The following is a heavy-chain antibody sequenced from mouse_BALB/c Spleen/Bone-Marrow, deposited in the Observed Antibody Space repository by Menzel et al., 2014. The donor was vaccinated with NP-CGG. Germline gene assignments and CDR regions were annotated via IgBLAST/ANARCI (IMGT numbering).Heavy chain of an antibody. CDR3: ARSGYDYENY. V-gene: IGHV1-82*01. J-gene: IGHJ2*01. D-gene: IGHD2-4*01. CDR1: GYAFSSSW. CDR2: IYPGDGDT. Sequence: VHLVESGPELVKPGASVKISCKASGYAFSSSWMNWVKQRPGQGLEWIGRIYPGDGDTNYNGKFKGKATLTADKSSSTAYMQLSSLTSVDSAVYFCARSGYDYENYWGQGTTLTVSS.